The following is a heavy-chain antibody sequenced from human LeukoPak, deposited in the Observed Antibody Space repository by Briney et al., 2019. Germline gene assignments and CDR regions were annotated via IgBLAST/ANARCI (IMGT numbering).Heavy chain of an antibody. CDR3: AKLGGQELHNYYVAV. Sequence: GGSLRLSCAASGITFSSYAMSWVRQAPGKGLEWVSGIIDSGESTYYANFAKGRFTISRDNSNNTLYLQMNSLRAEDTAVYYCAKLGGQELHNYYVAVCGKGTTVAVSS. CDR2: IIDSGEST. J-gene: IGHJ6*03. V-gene: IGHV3-23*01. CDR1: GITFSSYA. D-gene: IGHD3-16*01.